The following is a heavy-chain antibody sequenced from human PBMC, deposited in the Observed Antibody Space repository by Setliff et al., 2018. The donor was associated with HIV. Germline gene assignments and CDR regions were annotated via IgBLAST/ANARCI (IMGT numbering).Heavy chain of an antibody. CDR2: INPGGGST. D-gene: IGHD6-13*01. V-gene: IGHV1-46*01. Sequence: RASVKVSCKAFGYTFTSYHMHWVRQAPGQGLEWMGIINPGGGSTSYAQKFQGRVTMTRDTSTSTVYMELRSLRSEDTAIYYCVKEYHTTATDTRVANYFDYWGQGTLVTVSS. CDR1: GYTFTSYH. J-gene: IGHJ4*02. CDR3: VKEYHTTATDTRVANYFDY.